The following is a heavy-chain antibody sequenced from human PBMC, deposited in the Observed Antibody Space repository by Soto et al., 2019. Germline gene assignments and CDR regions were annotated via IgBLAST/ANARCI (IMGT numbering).Heavy chain of an antibody. Sequence: QVLLVESGGGVVQPGRSLRLSCAASGFTFSSYAMHWVRQAPGKGLEWVAVISYDGSNKYYADSVKGRFTISRDNSKNTLYLQMSSLRAEDTAVYYCAMVGGGRDYWRQGTLVTVSS. CDR3: AMVGGGRDY. J-gene: IGHJ4*02. CDR2: ISYDGSNK. CDR1: GFTFSSYA. V-gene: IGHV3-30-3*01. D-gene: IGHD2-15*01.